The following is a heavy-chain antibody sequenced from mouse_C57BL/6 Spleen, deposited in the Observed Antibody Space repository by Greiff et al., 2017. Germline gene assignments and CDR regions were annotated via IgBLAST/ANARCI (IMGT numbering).Heavy chain of an antibody. CDR2: ISDGGSYT. CDR1: GFTFSSYA. D-gene: IGHD2-5*01. Sequence: EVQLVESGGGLVKPGGSLKLSCAASGFTFSSYAMSWVRQTPEKRLEWVATISDGGSYTYYPDNVKGRFTISRDNAKNNLYLQMSHLKSEDTAMYYCARDWGSYYSNYVGDWGQGTTLTVSS. V-gene: IGHV5-4*01. J-gene: IGHJ2*01. CDR3: ARDWGSYYSNYVGD.